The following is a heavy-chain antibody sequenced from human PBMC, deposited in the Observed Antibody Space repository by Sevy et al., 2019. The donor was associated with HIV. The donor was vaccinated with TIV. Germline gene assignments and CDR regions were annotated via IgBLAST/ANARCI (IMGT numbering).Heavy chain of an antibody. D-gene: IGHD3-22*01. CDR2: ITTSSSII. J-gene: IGHJ4*02. CDR3: ARSFYDSSGFSGYYHLDY. CDR1: GFTFSLYS. Sequence: GSLRLSCAASGFTFSLYSMTWVRQAPGKGPEWISYITTSSSIIYYADSVKGRFTISRDNAKNSLYLQMSSLRVEDTAVYYCARSFYDSSGFSGYYHLDYWGQGTLVTVSS. V-gene: IGHV3-48*01.